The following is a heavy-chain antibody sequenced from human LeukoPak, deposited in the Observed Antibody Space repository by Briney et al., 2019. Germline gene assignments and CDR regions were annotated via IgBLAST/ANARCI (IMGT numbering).Heavy chain of an antibody. CDR2: FSYSGSS. CDR3: ARANGFYDLAFDY. V-gene: IGHV4-31*03. J-gene: IGHJ4*02. D-gene: IGHD3-22*01. CDR1: GVSISSGVYY. Sequence: PSQTLSLTCTVSGVSISSGVYYWTWIRQLPGKGLEYIGYFSYSGSSYYSPFLKSRGTISVDTSKNQLSLKLRSVTAADTAVYYCARANGFYDLAFDYWGQGTLVTVSS.